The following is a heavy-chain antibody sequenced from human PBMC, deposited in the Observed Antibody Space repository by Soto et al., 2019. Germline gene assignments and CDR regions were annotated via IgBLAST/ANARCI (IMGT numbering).Heavy chain of an antibody. J-gene: IGHJ6*03. CDR3: ARVLRGSPPLPNPRYYYYYYMDV. Sequence: SETLSLTCAVYGGSFSGYYWSWIRQPPGKGLEWIGEINHSGSTNYNPSLKSRVTISVDTSKNQFSLKLSSVTAADTAVYYCARVLRGSPPLPNPRYYYYYYMDVWGKGTTVTVSS. D-gene: IGHD2-15*01. V-gene: IGHV4-34*01. CDR2: INHSGST. CDR1: GGSFSGYY.